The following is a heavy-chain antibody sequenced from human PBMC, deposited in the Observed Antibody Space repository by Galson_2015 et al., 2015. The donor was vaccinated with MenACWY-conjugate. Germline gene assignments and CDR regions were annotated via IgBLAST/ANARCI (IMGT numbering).Heavy chain of an antibody. CDR3: ARSDGHFYSYMDV. CDR1: GDSVLSNSAA. V-gene: IGHV6-1*01. Sequence: CAISGDSVLSNSAAWHWIRQSPSRGLEWLGRTYYRSKWYSDYAISVKSRITINPDSSKHQFSLHLNSVTPKDTAVYYCARSDGHFYSYMDVWGQGTTVTVSS. J-gene: IGHJ6*03. CDR2: TYYRSKWYS.